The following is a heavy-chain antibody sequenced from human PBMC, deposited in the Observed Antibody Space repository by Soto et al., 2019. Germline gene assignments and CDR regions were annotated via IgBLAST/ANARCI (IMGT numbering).Heavy chain of an antibody. CDR2: ISSSSSYI. D-gene: IGHD6-19*01. J-gene: IGHJ6*02. V-gene: IGHV3-21*01. CDR3: AREPVASYYYGMDV. CDR1: GFTFSSYS. Sequence: EVQLVESGGGLVKPGGSVRLSCAASGFTFSSYSMNWVRQAPGKGLEWVSAISSSSSYIYYADSVKGRFTISRDNAKNSLYLQMNSLRAEDTAVYYCAREPVASYYYGMDVWGQGTTVTVSS.